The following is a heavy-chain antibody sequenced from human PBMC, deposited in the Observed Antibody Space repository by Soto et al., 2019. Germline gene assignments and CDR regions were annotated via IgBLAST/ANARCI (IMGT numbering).Heavy chain of an antibody. V-gene: IGHV3-74*01. CDR1: GFTFSSYW. CDR2: INSDGSST. D-gene: IGHD3-10*01. Sequence: VQLVESGGGLVQPGGSLRLSCAASGFTFSSYWMHWVRQAPGKGLVWVSRINSDGSSTSYADSVKGRFTISRDNAKNTLYLQMNSLRAEDTAVYYCAREIYGSGSYSSPYYYYGMDVWGQGTTVTVSS. J-gene: IGHJ6*02. CDR3: AREIYGSGSYSSPYYYYGMDV.